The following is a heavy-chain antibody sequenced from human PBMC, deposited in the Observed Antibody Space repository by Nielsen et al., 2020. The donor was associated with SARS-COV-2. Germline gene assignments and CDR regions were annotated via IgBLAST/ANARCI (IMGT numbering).Heavy chain of an antibody. CDR2: INHSGST. V-gene: IGHV4-34*01. CDR1: GGSISSYY. D-gene: IGHD4-17*01. CDR3: ARLILLDYGDYLPVYYFDY. Sequence: SETLSLTCTVSGGSISSYYWSWIRQPPGKGLEWIGEINHSGSTNYNPSLKSRVTISVDTSKNQFSLKLSSVTAADTAVYYCARLILLDYGDYLPVYYFDYWGQGTLVTVSS. J-gene: IGHJ4*02.